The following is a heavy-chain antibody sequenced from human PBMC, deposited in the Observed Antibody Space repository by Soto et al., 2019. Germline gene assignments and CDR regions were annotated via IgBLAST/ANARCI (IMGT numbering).Heavy chain of an antibody. CDR3: ASTYDSSGYYRQNYYYYYGMDV. CDR1: GFTISSYG. CDR2: IWYDGSNK. Sequence: QVQLVESGGGVVQPGRSLRLSCAASGFTISSYGMHWVRQAPGKGLEWVAVIWYDGSNKYYADSVKGRFTISRDNSKNTLYLQMNSLRSEDTAVYYCASTYDSSGYYRQNYYYYYGMDVWGQGTMVTVSS. D-gene: IGHD3-22*01. J-gene: IGHJ6*02. V-gene: IGHV3-33*01.